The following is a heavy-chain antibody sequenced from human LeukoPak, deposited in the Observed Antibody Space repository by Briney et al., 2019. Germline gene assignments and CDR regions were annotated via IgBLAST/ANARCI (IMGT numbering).Heavy chain of an antibody. CDR2: ISGSGGST. CDR1: GGSISSYY. V-gene: IGHV3-23*01. D-gene: IGHD2-15*01. CDR3: GKGGYCSGGACYPGYYFDY. J-gene: IGHJ4*02. Sequence: ETLSLTCTVSGGSISSYYWSWVRQAPGKGLEWVSAISGSGGSTYYADSVKGRFTISRDNSKTTLFVQINGLRAEDTAVYYCGKGGYCSGGACYPGYYFDYWGQGTLVTVSS.